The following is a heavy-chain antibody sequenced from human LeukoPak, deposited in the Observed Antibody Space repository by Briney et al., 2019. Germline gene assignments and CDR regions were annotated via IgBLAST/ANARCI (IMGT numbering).Heavy chain of an antibody. Sequence: GGSLRLSCAASGFTFSNAWMNWVRQAPGKRLEWVGRIKRKSAGGTTDYTAPVQGRFTISRDDSENMVYLHMNSLKAEDTAVYYCTTVLMKWYEILWGQGTLVTVSS. CDR1: GFTFSNAW. V-gene: IGHV3-15*07. D-gene: IGHD2-15*01. CDR2: IKRKSAGGTT. J-gene: IGHJ4*02. CDR3: TTVLMKWYEIL.